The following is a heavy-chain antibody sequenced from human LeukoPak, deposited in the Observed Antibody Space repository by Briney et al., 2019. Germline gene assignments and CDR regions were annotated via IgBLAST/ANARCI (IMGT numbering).Heavy chain of an antibody. J-gene: IGHJ4*02. V-gene: IGHV4-30-2*01. CDR2: IYHSGST. D-gene: IGHD4-23*01. CDR1: GGSISSGGYY. Sequence: PSETLSLTCTVSGGSISSGGYYWSWIRQPPGKGLEWIGYIYHSGSTYYNPSLKSRVTISVDRSKNQFSLKLSSVTAADTAVYYCASLDSLDRQDYGGNSVDYWGQGTLVTVSS. CDR3: ASLDSLDRQDYGGNSVDY.